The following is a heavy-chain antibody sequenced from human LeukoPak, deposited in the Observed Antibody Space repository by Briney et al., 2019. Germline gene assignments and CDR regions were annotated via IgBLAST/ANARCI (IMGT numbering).Heavy chain of an antibody. CDR3: AKDLKFIAAASDY. CDR2: ISYDGSNK. D-gene: IGHD6-13*01. CDR1: GFTFSSYA. Sequence: GGSLRLSCAASGFTFSSYAMHWVRQAPGKGLEWVAVISYDGSNKYYADSVKGRFTISRDNSKNTLYLQMNSLRAEDTAVYYCAKDLKFIAAASDYWGQGTLVTVSS. J-gene: IGHJ4*02. V-gene: IGHV3-30-3*01.